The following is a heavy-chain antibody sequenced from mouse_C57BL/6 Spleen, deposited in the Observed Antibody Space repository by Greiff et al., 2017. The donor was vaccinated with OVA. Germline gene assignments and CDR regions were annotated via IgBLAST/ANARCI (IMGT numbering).Heavy chain of an antibody. J-gene: IGHJ1*03. CDR1: GFTFSSYA. CDR2: ISDGGSYT. CDR3: ARDDYDGDWYFDV. D-gene: IGHD2-4*01. Sequence: EVQLVESGGGLVKPGGSLKLSCAASGFTFSSYAMSWVRQTPEKRLEWVATISDGGSYTYYPDNVKGRFTISRDNAKNNLYLQMSHLKSEDTAMDYCARDDYDGDWYFDVWGTGTTVTVSS. V-gene: IGHV5-4*01.